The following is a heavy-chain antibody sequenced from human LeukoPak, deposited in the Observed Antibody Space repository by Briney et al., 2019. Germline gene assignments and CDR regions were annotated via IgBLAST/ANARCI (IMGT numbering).Heavy chain of an antibody. CDR2: LSESGETT. V-gene: IGHV3-23*01. CDR3: ARDFTVETTAYFHN. CDR1: GFTFSDHA. D-gene: IGHD4-17*01. Sequence: GGSLRLSCAASGFTFSDHAMNWVRQAPGKGLEWVSSLSESGETTDYADSVKGRFTISRDNAKNALYLQMNTLRAEDTAVYYCARDFTVETTAYFHNWGQGTLVTVSS. J-gene: IGHJ1*01.